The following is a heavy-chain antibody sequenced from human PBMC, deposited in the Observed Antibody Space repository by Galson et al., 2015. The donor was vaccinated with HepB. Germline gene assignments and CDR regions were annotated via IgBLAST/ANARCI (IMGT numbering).Heavy chain of an antibody. J-gene: IGHJ4*02. Sequence: SLRLSCATSGFTFSNFNMNWVRQAPGKGLEWVSSISRSSNYIYYADSVKGRFTISSDNAKNSLYLQMNSLRAEDTAVYYCARFPGYITDGYQLDDYWVQGTLVTVSS. CDR2: ISRSSNYI. D-gene: IGHD6-13*01. CDR1: GFTFSNFN. CDR3: ARFPGYITDGYQLDDY. V-gene: IGHV3-21*01.